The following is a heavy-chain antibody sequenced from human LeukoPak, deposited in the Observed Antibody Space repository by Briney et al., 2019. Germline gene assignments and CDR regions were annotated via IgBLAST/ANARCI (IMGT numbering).Heavy chain of an antibody. J-gene: IGHJ4*02. V-gene: IGHV3-30*02. CDR1: GFTFSNYG. CDR3: AKDAPIGY. D-gene: IGHD3-16*02. Sequence: PGGSLRLSCAASGFTFSNYGLHWVRQAAGKGLEWVAFIRYDGSNKYYADSVKGRFTISRDNSENTLYLQMNSLRPEDTAVYYCAKDAPIGYWGQGTLVTVSS. CDR2: IRYDGSNK.